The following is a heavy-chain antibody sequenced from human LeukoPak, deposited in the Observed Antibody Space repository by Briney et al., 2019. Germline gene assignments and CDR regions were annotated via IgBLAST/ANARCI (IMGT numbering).Heavy chain of an antibody. CDR1: GFTFSSYW. CDR2: IKQDGSEK. V-gene: IGHV3-7*01. D-gene: IGHD2-15*01. Sequence: HPGGSLRLSCAASGFTFSSYWMSWVRQAPGKGLEWVANIKQDGSEKYYVDSVKGRFTISRDNAKNSLYLQMNRLRVEDTAVYYCARAGRKSRGVDIVRKKETGYYYYLDVWGKGTTVTVSS. J-gene: IGHJ6*03. CDR3: ARAGRKSRGVDIVRKKETGYYYYLDV.